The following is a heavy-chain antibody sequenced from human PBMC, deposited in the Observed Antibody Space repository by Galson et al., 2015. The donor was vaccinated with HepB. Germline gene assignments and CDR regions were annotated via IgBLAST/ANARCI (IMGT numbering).Heavy chain of an antibody. CDR3: ARVVPAAIGQDWFDP. Sequence: SVKVSCKASGYTFTSYAMNWVRQAPGQGLEWMGWINTNTGNPTYAQGFTGRFVFSLDTSVSTAYLQICSLKAEDPAVYYCARVVPAAIGQDWFDPWGQGTLVTVSS. V-gene: IGHV7-4-1*01. CDR1: GYTFTSYA. D-gene: IGHD2-2*01. CDR2: INTNTGNP. J-gene: IGHJ5*02.